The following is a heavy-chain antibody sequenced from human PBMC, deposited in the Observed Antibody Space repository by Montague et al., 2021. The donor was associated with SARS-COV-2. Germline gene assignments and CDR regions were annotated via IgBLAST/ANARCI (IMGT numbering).Heavy chain of an antibody. J-gene: IGHJ4*02. CDR1: GGSFSGYY. D-gene: IGHD6-6*01. CDR2: VTTSGTT. V-gene: IGHV4-59*10. Sequence: SETLSLTCAVYGGSFSGYYWSWIRQPPGKGLEWIGRVTTSGTTNXSPSLMSRVTMSVDTSKNQFSLNLNSVTAADTAIYYCARTPTRPLSLDSWGQGTLVTVSS. CDR3: ARTPTRPLSLDS.